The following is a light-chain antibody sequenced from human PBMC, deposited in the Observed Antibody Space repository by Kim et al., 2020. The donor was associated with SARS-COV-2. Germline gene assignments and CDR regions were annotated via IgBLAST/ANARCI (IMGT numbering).Light chain of an antibody. V-gene: IGKV3-15*01. Sequence: VPPGERASASCGASQSVRTNLGWYQQKSGQAPRLLMHSASTRATGIPARFSGSGSVTEFTLTINSLQSEDFAVYYCQQYNEWPLTFGGGTKVDIK. CDR2: SAS. J-gene: IGKJ4*01. CDR3: QQYNEWPLT. CDR1: QSVRTN.